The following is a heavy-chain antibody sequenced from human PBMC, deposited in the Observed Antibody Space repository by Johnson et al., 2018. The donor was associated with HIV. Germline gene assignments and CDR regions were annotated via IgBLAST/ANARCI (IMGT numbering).Heavy chain of an antibody. CDR3: ARGTGTDDAFDI. Sequence: VQLVESGGGLVQPGGSLRLSCAASGFTLSTYWMSWVRQAPGKGLEWVANIKQDGSEKYCVDSVKGRFTISRDNSKNTLYLQMNSLRAEDTAVYYCARGTGTDDAFDIWGQGTMVTVSS. V-gene: IGHV3-7*03. D-gene: IGHD1-1*01. CDR1: GFTLSTYW. CDR2: IKQDGSEK. J-gene: IGHJ3*02.